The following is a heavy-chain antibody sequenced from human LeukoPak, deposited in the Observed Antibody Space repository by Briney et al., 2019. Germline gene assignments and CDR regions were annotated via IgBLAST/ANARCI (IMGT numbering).Heavy chain of an antibody. CDR1: GFTFSSFT. CDR2: IKGDGTST. CDR3: ARGSHYGLDV. V-gene: IGHV3-74*01. J-gene: IGHJ6*02. D-gene: IGHD1-26*01. Sequence: GGSLRLSCAASGFTFSSFTIHWARQSPGKGLVWVSRIKGDGTSTTCADSVKGRFSISRDNTKKTLYLQMNNLRVDDTAVYYCARGSHYGLDVWGQGTTVTVSS.